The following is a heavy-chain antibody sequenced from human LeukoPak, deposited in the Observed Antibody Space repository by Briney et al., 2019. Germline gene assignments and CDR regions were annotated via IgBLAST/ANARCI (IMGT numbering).Heavy chain of an antibody. J-gene: IGHJ6*03. Sequence: GGALRLSCAASGFTFSGYWMRCVRHGPEKGLELVSRIDNDGHGIIYADSVKGRFTTSRDNAKNTLYLQMNSLRVEDTAVYYCAAGGGWDPSFGVVTHIDAWGKGTTVAVS. CDR1: GFTFSGYW. CDR2: IDNDGHGI. V-gene: IGHV3-74*01. CDR3: AAGGGWDPSFGVVTHIDA. D-gene: IGHD3-3*01.